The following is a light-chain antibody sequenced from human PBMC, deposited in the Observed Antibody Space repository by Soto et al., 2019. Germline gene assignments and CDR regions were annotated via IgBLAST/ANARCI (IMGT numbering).Light chain of an antibody. V-gene: IGKV3-20*01. J-gene: IGKJ1*01. CDR3: HHYEAAIWT. Sequence: EIVLTQSPGTLSLSPGERVTLSCRASQSVRSNLNWYQQKPGQSPRLLIFGASTRATGIPDRFSGSGTGTDFTLTLSSLEAEDVAVYYGHHYEAAIWTFGQGTKVEI. CDR2: GAS. CDR1: QSVRSN.